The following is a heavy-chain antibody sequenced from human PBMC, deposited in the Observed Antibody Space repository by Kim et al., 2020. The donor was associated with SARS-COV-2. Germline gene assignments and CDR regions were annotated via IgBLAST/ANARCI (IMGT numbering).Heavy chain of an antibody. D-gene: IGHD3-16*01. V-gene: IGHV3-64D*06. CDR1: GFTFSDYA. J-gene: IGHJ4*02. CDR3: VRYGRSYGAVH. CDR2: TTRDGDGS. Sequence: GGSLRLSCSASGFTFSDYAIHCVRRTPGMGLQYVSATTRDGDGSFYADSVKDRFTIFRDNSKNTLFLQMSGLRIEDTAIYYCVRYGRSYGAVHWGQGTLVSVS.